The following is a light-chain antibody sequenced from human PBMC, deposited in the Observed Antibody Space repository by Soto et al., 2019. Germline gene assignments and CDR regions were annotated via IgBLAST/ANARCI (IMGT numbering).Light chain of an antibody. V-gene: IGKV1-5*01. CDR3: QQYNSYSVT. J-gene: IGKJ5*01. CDR2: DAS. Sequence: DIQMTQSPSTLSASVGDRVTITCRASQSISSWLAWYQQKPGKAPKLLIYDASSLESGVPSRFSGSGSGTEFTLTIISLQPDDFASYYCQQYNSYSVTFGQGTRLDIK. CDR1: QSISSW.